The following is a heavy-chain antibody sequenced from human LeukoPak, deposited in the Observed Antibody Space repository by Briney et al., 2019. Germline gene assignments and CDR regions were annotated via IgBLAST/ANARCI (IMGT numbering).Heavy chain of an antibody. Sequence: GASVKVSCKASGYTFTSYGISWVRQAPGQGLEWMGWISAYNGNTNYAQKLQGRVTMTTDTSTSTAYMELRSLRSDDTAVYYCAAIRYCSGGSCSELWGQGILVTVSS. CDR1: GYTFTSYG. CDR2: ISAYNGNT. V-gene: IGHV1-18*01. D-gene: IGHD2-15*01. J-gene: IGHJ4*02. CDR3: AAIRYCSGGSCSEL.